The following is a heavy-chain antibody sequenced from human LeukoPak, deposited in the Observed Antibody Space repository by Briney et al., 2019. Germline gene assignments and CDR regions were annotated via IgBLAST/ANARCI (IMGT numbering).Heavy chain of an antibody. CDR2: INRGSDYI. V-gene: IGHV3-21*01. Sequence: GGSLRLSCAASGFTFSSYTMNWVRQAPGKGLEWVSSINRGSDYIHYADSVKGRFTISRDNAKNSLYLQMNSLRAEDTAVYYCARELWHGDTYYYDITGDAFDIWGQGTMVTVSS. J-gene: IGHJ3*02. D-gene: IGHD3-22*01. CDR1: GFTFSSYT. CDR3: ARELWHGDTYYYDITGDAFDI.